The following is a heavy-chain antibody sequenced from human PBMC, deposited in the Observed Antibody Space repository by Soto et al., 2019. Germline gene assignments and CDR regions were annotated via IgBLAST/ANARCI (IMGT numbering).Heavy chain of an antibody. CDR3: ARDESHSSIFGHFDY. J-gene: IGHJ4*02. D-gene: IGHD6-13*01. CDR2: ISSSSSTI. Sequence: GGSLRLSCAASGFTFSSYSMNWVRQAPGKGLEWVSYISSSSSTIYYADSVKGRFTISRDNAKNSLYLQMNSLRDEDTAVYYCARDESHSSIFGHFDYWGQGTLVTVSS. CDR1: GFTFSSYS. V-gene: IGHV3-48*02.